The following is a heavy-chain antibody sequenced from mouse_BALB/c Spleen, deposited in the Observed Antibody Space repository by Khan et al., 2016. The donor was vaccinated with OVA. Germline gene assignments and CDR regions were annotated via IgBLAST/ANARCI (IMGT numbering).Heavy chain of an antibody. CDR2: ISYSGRT. Sequence: EVQLQESGPGLVKPSQSLSLTCTVTGYSITSDCAWNWIRQFPGNKLEWMGYISYSGRTSYNPSLKSRISITRDPSKNQFFLQLNSVTTEDTATSYCARSVTITTVVATDFDCWGQGTTLTVSS. D-gene: IGHD1-1*01. J-gene: IGHJ2*01. CDR3: ARSVTITTVVATDFDC. V-gene: IGHV3-2*02. CDR1: GYSITSDCA.